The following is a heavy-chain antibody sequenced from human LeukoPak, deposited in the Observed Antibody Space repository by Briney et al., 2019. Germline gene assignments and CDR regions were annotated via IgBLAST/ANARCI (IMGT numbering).Heavy chain of an antibody. CDR2: ISAYNGNT. V-gene: IGHV1-18*01. CDR1: GYTFTSYD. CDR3: ARDHMIRGNGGDY. J-gene: IGHJ4*02. D-gene: IGHD2-8*01. Sequence: ASVKVSCKASGYTFTSYDINWVRQATGQGLEWMGWISAYNGNTNYAQKLQGRVTMTTDTSTSTAYMELRSLRSDDTAVYYCARDHMIRGNGGDYWGQGTLVTVSS.